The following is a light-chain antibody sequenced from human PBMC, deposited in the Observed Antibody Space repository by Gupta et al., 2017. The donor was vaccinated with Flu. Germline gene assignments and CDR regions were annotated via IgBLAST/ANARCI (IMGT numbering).Light chain of an antibody. CDR2: DDK. V-gene: IGLV3-21*03. CDR3: AGWDSSSDYLV. J-gene: IGLJ2*01. CDR1: NIGSKT. Sequence: KIAWFACRSYNIGSKTVNWYQQLPGQAPVLVGHDDKQRPSGLPDRFAGSNSGNAASLAIRGLEAEDEADYYGAGWDSSSDYLVFGGGTQLTVL.